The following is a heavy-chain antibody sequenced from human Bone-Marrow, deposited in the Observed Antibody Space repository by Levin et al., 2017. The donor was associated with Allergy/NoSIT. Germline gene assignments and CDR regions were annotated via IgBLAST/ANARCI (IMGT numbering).Heavy chain of an antibody. Sequence: ASVKVSCKASGYTFTGYYMHWVRQAPGQGLEWMGWINPNSGGTNYAQKFQGRVTMTRDTSISTAYMELSRLRSDDTAVYYCASGAGGYSYGDDTGGWFDPWGQGTLVTVSS. D-gene: IGHD5-18*01. V-gene: IGHV1-2*02. CDR3: ASGAGGYSYGDDTGGWFDP. CDR1: GYTFTGYY. CDR2: INPNSGGT. J-gene: IGHJ5*02.